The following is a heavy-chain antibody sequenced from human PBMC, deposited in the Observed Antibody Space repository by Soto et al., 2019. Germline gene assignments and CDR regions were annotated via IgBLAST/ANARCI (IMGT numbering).Heavy chain of an antibody. D-gene: IGHD3-10*01. J-gene: IGHJ6*02. CDR2: INPRDSDV. V-gene: IGHV5-51*01. CDR3: ARLGVRGVEGYYGMDV. CDR1: DYTFAAYW. Sequence: GESLKISCKGLDYTFAAYWIGWVRQMPGKGLEWMGVINPRDSDVKYRQSFQGHVTISADKSISTAYLQWSSLKASDTAMYYCARLGVRGVEGYYGMDVWGQGTTVTVSS.